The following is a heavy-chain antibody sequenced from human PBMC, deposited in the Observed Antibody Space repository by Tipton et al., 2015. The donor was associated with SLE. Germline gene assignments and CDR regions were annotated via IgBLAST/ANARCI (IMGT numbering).Heavy chain of an antibody. CDR1: GFSFSSHW. CDR3: ASHDNFDY. D-gene: IGHD1-1*01. CDR2: MKHDGSEK. V-gene: IGHV3-7*01. Sequence: AVSGFSFSSHWMSWVRQAPGKGLEWVANMKHDGSEKYYLDSVKGRFTISRDNAKSSSFLQMNSLRPKDTVVYYCASHDNFDYWGQGTQVTVSS. J-gene: IGHJ4*02.